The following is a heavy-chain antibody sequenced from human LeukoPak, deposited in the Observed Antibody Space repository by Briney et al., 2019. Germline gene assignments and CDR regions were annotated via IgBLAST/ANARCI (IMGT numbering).Heavy chain of an antibody. CDR2: IKQDGSEK. Sequence: GGSLRLSCAASGFTFSSYWMSWVRQAPGKGLEWVANIKQDGSEKYYVDSVKGRFTISRDNAKNSLYLQMNSLRAEDTAVYYCARTRQQLVPRFDYWGQGTLVTVSS. CDR1: GFTFSSYW. CDR3: ARTRQQLVPRFDY. V-gene: IGHV3-7*01. J-gene: IGHJ4*02. D-gene: IGHD6-13*01.